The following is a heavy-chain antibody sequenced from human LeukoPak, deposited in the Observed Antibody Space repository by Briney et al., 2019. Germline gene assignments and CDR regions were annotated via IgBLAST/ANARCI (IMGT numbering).Heavy chain of an antibody. J-gene: IGHJ5*02. CDR2: INAGNGNT. CDR1: GYTFTSYA. Sequence: ASVKVSCKASGYTFTSYAMHWVRQAPGQSLEWMGWINAGNGNTKYSQKFQGRVTITRDTSASTAYMELSSLRSEDTAVYYCARERSRYSSSWYHWGQGTLVTVSS. V-gene: IGHV1-3*01. CDR3: ARERSRYSSSWYH. D-gene: IGHD6-13*01.